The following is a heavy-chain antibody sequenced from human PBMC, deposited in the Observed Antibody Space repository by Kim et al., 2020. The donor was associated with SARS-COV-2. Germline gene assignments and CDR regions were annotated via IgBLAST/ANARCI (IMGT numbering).Heavy chain of an antibody. CDR1: GFTFSSYS. CDR2: ISSSSSYI. J-gene: IGHJ6*02. CDR3: ARVRAYSSSPYYYYGMDV. Sequence: GGSLRLSCAASGFTFSSYSMNWVRQAPGKGLEWVSSISSSSSYIYYADSVKGRFAISRDNAKNSLYLQMNSLRAEDTAVYYCARVRAYSSSPYYYYGMDVWGQGATVTVSS. V-gene: IGHV3-21*01. D-gene: IGHD6-6*01.